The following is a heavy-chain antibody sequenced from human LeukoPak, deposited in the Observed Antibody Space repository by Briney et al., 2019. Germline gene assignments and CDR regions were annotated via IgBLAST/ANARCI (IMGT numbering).Heavy chain of an antibody. V-gene: IGHV1-69*13. D-gene: IGHD2-2*01. CDR2: IIPIFGTA. J-gene: IGHJ5*02. CDR3: ARDREEKYQLPKAVAVFLGFDP. Sequence: ASVKVSXKASGGTFSSYAISWVRQAPGQGLEWMGGIIPIFGTAKYAQKFQGRVTITADESTSTAYMELSSLRSEDTAVYYCARDREEKYQLPKAVAVFLGFDPWGQGTLVTVSS. CDR1: GGTFSSYA.